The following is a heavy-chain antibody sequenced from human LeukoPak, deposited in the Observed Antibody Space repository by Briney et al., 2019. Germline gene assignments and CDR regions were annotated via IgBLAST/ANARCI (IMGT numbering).Heavy chain of an antibody. Sequence: PSETLSLTCAVYGGSFSGYYWNWIRQPPGKGLEWIGEINHSGGTNYNPSLKSRVTISVDTSKYQLSLKLSSVTAADTAVYYCAKKQESDVIDYWGQGTLVTVSS. V-gene: IGHV4-34*01. J-gene: IGHJ4*02. CDR3: AKKQESDVIDY. CDR1: GGSFSGYY. CDR2: INHSGGT.